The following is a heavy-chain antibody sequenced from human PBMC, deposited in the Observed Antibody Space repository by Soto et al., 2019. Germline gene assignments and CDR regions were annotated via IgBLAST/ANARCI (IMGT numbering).Heavy chain of an antibody. Sequence: QVQLVQSGTEVKKPGASVKVSCKASGGTFSRSGFHWVRQAPGQGLEWMGMIVPSVDTTNYAQKFQARVTISADPFTSTVYMELRSLSSEDTAVYYCARCPQPPDTADPYAVDVWGQGTRVIVSS. CDR3: ARCPQPPDTADPYAVDV. V-gene: IGHV1-69*18. J-gene: IGHJ6*02. CDR2: IVPSVDTT. D-gene: IGHD5-18*01. CDR1: GGTFSRSG.